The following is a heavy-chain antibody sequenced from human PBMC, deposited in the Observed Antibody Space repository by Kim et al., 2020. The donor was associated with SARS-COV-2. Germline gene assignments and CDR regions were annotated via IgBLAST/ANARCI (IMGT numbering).Heavy chain of an antibody. Sequence: ASMKVSCTASDYTFNNHISSWVRQAPGQGLEWMGWINVYNGNTNYAQKFQGRVTMTTDTSTSTAYMELRSLRSDDTAMYYCARSDILITFGGIIITGDNWIETWGQGTLVSVSP. CDR2: INVYNGNT. D-gene: IGHD3-16*02. V-gene: IGHV1-18*04. CDR1: DYTFNNHI. J-gene: IGHJ4*02. CDR3: ARSDILITFGGIIITGDNWIET.